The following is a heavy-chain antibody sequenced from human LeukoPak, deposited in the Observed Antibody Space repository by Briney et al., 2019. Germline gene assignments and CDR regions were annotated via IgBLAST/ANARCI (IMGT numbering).Heavy chain of an antibody. V-gene: IGHV3-53*01. CDR2: FYSGGNT. J-gene: IGHJ4*02. CDR3: ARDYYGSGRLDY. CDR1: GFTVSSNY. Sequence: WGSFSLSCAASGFTVSSNYVSWVRQAPGKGLEWLSVFYSGGNTYHADSVKGRFTISRDNSKNTLYLQMNSLRAEDTAVYYCARDYYGSGRLDYWGQETLVTVFS. D-gene: IGHD3-10*01.